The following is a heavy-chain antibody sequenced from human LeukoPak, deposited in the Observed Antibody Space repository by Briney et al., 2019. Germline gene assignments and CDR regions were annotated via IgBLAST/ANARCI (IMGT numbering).Heavy chain of an antibody. Sequence: SETLSLTCSVSGDSLSSSSYYWGWIRQPPGKGLEWIGSVYYTGNTYYNPSLKSRVTMSVDTSKNQFSLKLSSVTAADTAVYFCARGRSFVVARDYWGQGTLVTVS. V-gene: IGHV4-39*01. CDR2: VYYTGNT. CDR3: ARGRSFVVARDY. J-gene: IGHJ4*02. D-gene: IGHD2-15*01. CDR1: GDSLSSSSYY.